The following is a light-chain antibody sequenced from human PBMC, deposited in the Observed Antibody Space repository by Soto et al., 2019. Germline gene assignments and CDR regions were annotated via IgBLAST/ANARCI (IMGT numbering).Light chain of an antibody. CDR2: EVS. CDR1: SSDVGGYNY. Sequence: QSALTQPASVSGSLGRSITISCTGTSSDVGGYNYISWYQQHPGKAPKLMIYEVSNRPSGVSNRFSGSKSGNTASLTISGLQAEDEADYYCSSYTSSSTLVFGTGTNLTVL. CDR3: SSYTSSSTLV. V-gene: IGLV2-14*01. J-gene: IGLJ1*01.